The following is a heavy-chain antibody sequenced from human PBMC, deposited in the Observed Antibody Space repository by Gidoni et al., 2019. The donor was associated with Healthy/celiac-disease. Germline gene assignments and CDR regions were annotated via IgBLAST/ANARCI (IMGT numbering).Heavy chain of an antibody. Sequence: QVQLVQSGAEVKKPGSSVKVSCKASGGTFSSYAISWVRQAPGQGLEWMGGINPIFGTANYAQKFQGRVTITADESTSTAYMELSSLRSEDTAVYYCARAERDLVVVVAADYYYGMDVWGQGTTVTVSS. J-gene: IGHJ6*02. D-gene: IGHD2-15*01. CDR3: ARAERDLVVVVAADYYYGMDV. CDR2: INPIFGTA. CDR1: GGTFSSYA. V-gene: IGHV1-69*01.